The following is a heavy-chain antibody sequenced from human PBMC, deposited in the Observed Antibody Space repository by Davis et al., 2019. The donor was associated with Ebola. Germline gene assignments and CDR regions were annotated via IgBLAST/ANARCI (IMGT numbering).Heavy chain of an antibody. D-gene: IGHD6-13*01. CDR2: IGPSGNSF. J-gene: IGHJ4*02. CDR3: ARVAGPSTYSSSWHYFDS. Sequence: PGGSLRLSCEASGFSFNSYAMHWIRQAPGRGLEWIAYIGPSGNSFYCADSLKGRFTISRDNAKNSLYLQMNSLRAEDTAVYYCARVAGPSTYSSSWHYFDSWGQGTLVTVSS. CDR1: GFSFNSYA. V-gene: IGHV3-11*04.